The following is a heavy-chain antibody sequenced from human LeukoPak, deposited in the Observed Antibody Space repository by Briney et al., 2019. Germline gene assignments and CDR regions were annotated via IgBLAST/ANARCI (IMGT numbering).Heavy chain of an antibody. J-gene: IGHJ4*02. V-gene: IGHV3-66*01. CDR1: GFTVSSNY. D-gene: IGHD1/OR15-1a*01. Sequence: GGSLRLSCEASGFTVSSNYMSWVRQAPGKGLEWVSVIYSGRSTYYAGSVKGRFTISRDNSKNTVYLQMNSLRAEDTALYYCARGTWLNKLFDFWGQGTLVTVSS. CDR3: ARGTWLNKLFDF. CDR2: IYSGRST.